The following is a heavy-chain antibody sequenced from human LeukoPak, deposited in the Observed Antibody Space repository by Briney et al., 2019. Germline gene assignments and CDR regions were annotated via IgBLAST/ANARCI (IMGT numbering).Heavy chain of an antibody. CDR2: IKQDGSEK. D-gene: IGHD3-22*01. CDR3: ARDPSPWYYYDSSGSFLDY. V-gene: IGHV3-7*01. Sequence: PGGSLRLSCAASGFTFSSYWMSWVRQAPGKGLEWVANIKQDGSEKYYVDSVKGRFTISRDNAKNSLYPQMNSLRAEDTAVYYCARDPSPWYYYDSSGSFLDYWGQGTLVTVSS. J-gene: IGHJ4*02. CDR1: GFTFSSYW.